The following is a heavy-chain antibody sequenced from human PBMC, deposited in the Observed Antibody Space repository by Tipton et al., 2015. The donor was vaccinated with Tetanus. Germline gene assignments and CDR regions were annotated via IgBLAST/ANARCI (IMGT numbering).Heavy chain of an antibody. Sequence: TLSLTCTVSGGSVRSGSYYWNWIRQPPGKGLEWIGYIYYSGSTNYNPSLKSRVTISVDTSKNQFSLKLSSVTAADTAVYYCARATPSGSYFVRYYSMDVWGQGTTVVVSS. J-gene: IGHJ6*02. CDR3: ARATPSGSYFVRYYSMDV. CDR1: GGSVRSGSYY. D-gene: IGHD3-22*01. V-gene: IGHV4-61*01. CDR2: IYYSGST.